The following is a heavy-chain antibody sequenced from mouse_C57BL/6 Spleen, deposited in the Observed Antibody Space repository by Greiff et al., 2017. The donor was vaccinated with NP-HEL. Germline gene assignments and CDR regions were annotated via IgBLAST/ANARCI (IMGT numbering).Heavy chain of an antibody. CDR2: IDPSDSET. CDR3: FSYGNYEGSAMDY. CDR1: GYTFTSYW. J-gene: IGHJ4*01. V-gene: IGHV1-52*01. Sequence: QVQLQQPGAELVRPGSSVKLSCKASGYTFTSYWMPWVKQRPIQGLEWIGNIDPSDSETHYNQKFKDKATLTVDKSSSTAYMQLSSLTSEDSAVYYCFSYGNYEGSAMDYWGQGTSVTVSS. D-gene: IGHD2-1*01.